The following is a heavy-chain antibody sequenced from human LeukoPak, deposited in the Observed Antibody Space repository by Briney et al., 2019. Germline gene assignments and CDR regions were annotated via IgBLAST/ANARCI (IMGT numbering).Heavy chain of an antibody. CDR2: MNPNSGNT. D-gene: IGHD3-22*01. CDR1: GGTFSSYA. V-gene: IGHV1-8*02. CDR3: ARFSSGYPPRPY. Sequence: ASVKVSCKASGGTFSSYAINWVRQATGQGLEWMGWMNPNSGNTGYAQKFQGRVTMTRNTSISTAYMELSSLRSEDTAVYYCARFSSGYPPRPYWGQGTLVTVSS. J-gene: IGHJ4*02.